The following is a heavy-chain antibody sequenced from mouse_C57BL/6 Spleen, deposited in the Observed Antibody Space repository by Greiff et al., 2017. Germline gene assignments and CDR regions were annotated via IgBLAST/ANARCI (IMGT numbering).Heavy chain of an antibody. Sequence: QVQLQQPGTELVKPGASVKLSCKASGYTFTSYWMHWVKQRPGQGLEWIGNINPSNGGTNYNEKFKSKATLTVDKSSSTAYMQLSSLTSEDAAVYCCARAIYYDYDGFAYWGQGTLVTVSA. CDR3: ARAIYYDYDGFAY. V-gene: IGHV1-53*01. CDR1: GYTFTSYW. J-gene: IGHJ3*01. CDR2: INPSNGGT. D-gene: IGHD2-4*01.